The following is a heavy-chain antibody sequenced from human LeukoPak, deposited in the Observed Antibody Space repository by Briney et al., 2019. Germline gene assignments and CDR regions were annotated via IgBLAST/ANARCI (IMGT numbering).Heavy chain of an antibody. CDR3: ARVVAGHDAFDI. V-gene: IGHV3-30-3*01. D-gene: IGHD2-15*01. J-gene: IGHJ3*02. Sequence: GGSLRLSCAASGFTFSSYAMHWVRQAPGKGLEWVAVISYDGSNKYYADSVKGRFTISRDNSKNTLYLQMNSLRAEDTAVYYCARVVAGHDAFDIWGQGIMVTVSS. CDR1: GFTFSSYA. CDR2: ISYDGSNK.